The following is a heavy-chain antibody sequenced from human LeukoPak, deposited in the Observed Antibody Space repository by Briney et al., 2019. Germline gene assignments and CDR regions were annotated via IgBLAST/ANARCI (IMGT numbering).Heavy chain of an antibody. J-gene: IGHJ4*02. CDR2: INHSGST. Sequence: SETLSLTCAVYGGSFSGYYWSWIRQPPGKGLEWIGEINHSGSTNYNPSLKSRVTISVDTSKNRFSLKLSSVTAADTAVYYCARGCGGDCPTPYYFDYWGQGTLVTVSS. CDR1: GGSFSGYY. V-gene: IGHV4-34*01. CDR3: ARGCGGDCPTPYYFDY. D-gene: IGHD2-21*02.